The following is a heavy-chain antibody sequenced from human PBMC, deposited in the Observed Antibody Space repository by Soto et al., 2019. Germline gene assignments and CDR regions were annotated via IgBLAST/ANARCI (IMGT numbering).Heavy chain of an antibody. V-gene: IGHV3-23*01. Sequence: EVQLLESGGGLVQPGGSLRLSCAASGFTFSSYAMSWVRQAPGKGLEWVSAISGSGGSTYYADSVKGRFTISRDNSKNTLYLQMNSLRAEDTAVYYCAKVGDILTGYFNYWYFDLWGSGTLVTVSS. J-gene: IGHJ2*01. D-gene: IGHD3-9*01. CDR3: AKVGDILTGYFNYWYFDL. CDR1: GFTFSSYA. CDR2: ISGSGGST.